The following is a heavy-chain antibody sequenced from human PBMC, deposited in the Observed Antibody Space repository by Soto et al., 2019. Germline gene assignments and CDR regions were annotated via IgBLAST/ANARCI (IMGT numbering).Heavy chain of an antibody. J-gene: IGHJ6*02. CDR2: IYYSGST. CDR3: ASVKGDDFWSGYHRALYYYYGMDV. V-gene: IGHV4-39*01. Sequence: SETLSLTCTVSGGSISSSSYYWGWIRQPPGKGLEWIGSIYYSGSTYYNPSLKSRVTISVDTSKNQFSLKLSSVTAADTAVYYCASVKGDDFWSGYHRALYYYYGMDVWGQGTTVTVSS. CDR1: GGSISSSSYY. D-gene: IGHD3-3*01.